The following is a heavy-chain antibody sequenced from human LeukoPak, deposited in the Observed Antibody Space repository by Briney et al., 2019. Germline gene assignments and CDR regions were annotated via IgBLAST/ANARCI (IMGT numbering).Heavy chain of an antibody. D-gene: IGHD3-16*01. CDR2: ISSSSSYI. CDR1: GFTFMSYW. V-gene: IGHV3-21*01. J-gene: IGHJ6*03. CDR3: AGVGTGGAVAGKYYYYYYMDV. Sequence: GGSLRLSCAASGFTFMSYWMSWVRQAPAKGPEWVSSISSSSSYIYYADSVKGRFTISRDNAKKSLYLQINILSAEGTAVSDCAGVGTGGAVAGKYYYYYYMDVWGKGTTVTVSS.